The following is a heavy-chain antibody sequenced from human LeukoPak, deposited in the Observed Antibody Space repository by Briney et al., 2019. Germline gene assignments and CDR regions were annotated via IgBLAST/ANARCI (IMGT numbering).Heavy chain of an antibody. J-gene: IGHJ4*02. V-gene: IGHV4-31*03. D-gene: IGHD3-22*01. CDR3: ARSFYYYDSSGYSPGGHDY. CDR1: GGSISSGGYS. Sequence: SQTLSLTCTVSGGSISSGGYSWSWIRQHPGKGLEWIGYIYYSGSTYYNPSLKSRVTISVDTSKNQFSLKLSSVTAADTAVYYCARSFYYYDSSGYSPGGHDYWGQGTLVTVSS. CDR2: IYYSGST.